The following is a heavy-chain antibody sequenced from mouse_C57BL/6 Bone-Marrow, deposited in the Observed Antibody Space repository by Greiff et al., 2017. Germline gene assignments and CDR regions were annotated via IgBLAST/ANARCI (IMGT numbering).Heavy chain of an antibody. CDR3: ARTTVVATEAMDY. D-gene: IGHD1-1*01. J-gene: IGHJ4*01. CDR2: INPSTGGT. Sequence: EVQLQQSGPELVKPGASVKISCKASGYSFTGYYMNWVKQSPEKSLEWIGEINPSTGGTTYNQKFKAKATLTVDKSSSTAYMQLKSLTSEDSAVYYCARTTVVATEAMDYWGQGTSVTVSS. CDR1: GYSFTGYY. V-gene: IGHV1-42*01.